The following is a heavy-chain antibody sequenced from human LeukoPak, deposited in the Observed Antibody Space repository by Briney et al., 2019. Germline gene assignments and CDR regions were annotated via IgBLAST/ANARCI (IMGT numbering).Heavy chain of an antibody. CDR1: GFTFGDYA. Sequence: GGSLRLSCTASGFTFGDYAMSWVRQAPGKGREWVGFIRSKAYGGTTEYAASVKGRFTISRDDSKSIAYLQMNSLKTEDTAVYYCTRFQLAPYYYGMDVWGQGTTVTVSS. D-gene: IGHD2-2*01. J-gene: IGHJ6*02. CDR2: IRSKAYGGTT. V-gene: IGHV3-49*04. CDR3: TRFQLAPYYYGMDV.